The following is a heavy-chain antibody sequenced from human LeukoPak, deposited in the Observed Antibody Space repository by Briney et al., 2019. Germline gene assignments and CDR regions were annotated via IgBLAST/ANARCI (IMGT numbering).Heavy chain of an antibody. CDR2: ISWNSGSI. CDR1: GFTFDDYA. J-gene: IGHJ4*02. Sequence: PGGSLRLSCAASGFTFDDYAMHWVRQAPGKGLEWVSGISWNSGSIGYADSVKGRFTISRDNAKNSLYLQMNSLRAEDTALYYCAKEGGAVAGTGDFDYWGQGTLVTVSS. D-gene: IGHD6-19*01. V-gene: IGHV3-9*01. CDR3: AKEGGAVAGTGDFDY.